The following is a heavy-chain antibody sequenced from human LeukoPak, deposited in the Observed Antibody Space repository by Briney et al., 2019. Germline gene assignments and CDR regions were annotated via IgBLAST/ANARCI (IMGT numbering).Heavy chain of an antibody. D-gene: IGHD6-13*01. J-gene: IGHJ4*02. V-gene: IGHV5-51*01. CDR3: ARIIRIAAAGNAYDY. CDR1: GYSFTSYW. CDR2: IYPGDSDT. Sequence: GESLKIPCKGSGYSFTSYWIGWVRQMPGKGLEWMGIIYPGDSDTRYSPSFQGQVTISADKSISTAYLQWSSLKASDTAMYYCARIIRIAAAGNAYDYWGQGTLVTVSS.